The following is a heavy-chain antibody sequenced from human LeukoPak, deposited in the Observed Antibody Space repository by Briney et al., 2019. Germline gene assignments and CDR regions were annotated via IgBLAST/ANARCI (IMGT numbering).Heavy chain of an antibody. CDR3: ARVSGQFYFYYYMDV. V-gene: IGHV4-39*01. D-gene: IGHD6-19*01. CDR1: GGSIRNSDYF. Sequence: PSETLSLTCTVSGGSIRNSDYFWGWIRQPPGKGLEWIGSMYYSGSTYYNPSLKSRVTMSVDTSKNHFSLRLSSVTAADTAVYYCARVSGQFYFYYYMDVWGKGTTVTISS. J-gene: IGHJ6*03. CDR2: MYYSGST.